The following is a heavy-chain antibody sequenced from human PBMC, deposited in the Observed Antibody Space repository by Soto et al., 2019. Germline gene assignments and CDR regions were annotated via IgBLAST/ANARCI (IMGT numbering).Heavy chain of an antibody. CDR2: ISGTAVGT. V-gene: IGHV3-23*01. CDR3: ANHELGFDSGLG. Sequence: GGSLRLSCIASGFTFSRYALSWVRQAPGKGLEWVSAISGTAVGTYYADSVKGRFTISRDNSKNTMYLQMNRLRADDTAVYYCANHELGFDSGLGWGQGTLVTVSS. CDR1: GFTFSRYA. J-gene: IGHJ4*02. D-gene: IGHD7-27*01.